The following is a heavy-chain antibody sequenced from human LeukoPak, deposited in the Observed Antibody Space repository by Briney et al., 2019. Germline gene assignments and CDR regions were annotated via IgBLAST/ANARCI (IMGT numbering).Heavy chain of an antibody. CDR3: ARVWTGYPGHY. Sequence: SETLSLTCTISGYSISSGYYWGWIRQPPVKGLEWIGSIYHTGSTYYNPSLKSRVTISVDTSKNQFSLKLSSVTAADTAVYYCARVWTGYPGHYWGQGTLVTVSS. J-gene: IGHJ4*02. D-gene: IGHD3/OR15-3a*01. V-gene: IGHV4-38-2*02. CDR1: GYSISSGYY. CDR2: IYHTGST.